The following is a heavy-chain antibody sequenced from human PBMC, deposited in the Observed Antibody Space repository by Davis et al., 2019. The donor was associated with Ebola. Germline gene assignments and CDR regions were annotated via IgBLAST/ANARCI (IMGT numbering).Heavy chain of an antibody. V-gene: IGHV4-34*01. CDR2: INHSGST. CDR1: GGPISSYY. D-gene: IGHD3-10*01. Sequence: SETLSLTCTVSGGPISSYYWSWIRQPPGKGLEWIGEINHSGSTNYNSSLKSRVTISVDTSKNQFSLKLSSVTAADTAVYYCARCHFYGSGSSPFQHWGQGTLVTVSS. CDR3: ARCHFYGSGSSPFQH. J-gene: IGHJ1*01.